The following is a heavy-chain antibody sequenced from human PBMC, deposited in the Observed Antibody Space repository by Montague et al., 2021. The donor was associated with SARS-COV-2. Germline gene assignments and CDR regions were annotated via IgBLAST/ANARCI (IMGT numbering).Heavy chain of an antibody. CDR1: GDSVSSHSAA. CDR3: ARQPLGYDFVYYYYGMDV. D-gene: IGHD5-12*01. Sequence: CAISGDSVSSHSAAWNWIRQSPSRGLEWLGRTYYRSKWYNDYAVSVKSRITINPDTSKNQFSLQLNSVTPEDTAVYYCARQPLGYDFVYYYYGMDVWGQGTLVTVSS. CDR2: TYYRSKWYN. V-gene: IGHV6-1*01. J-gene: IGHJ6*02.